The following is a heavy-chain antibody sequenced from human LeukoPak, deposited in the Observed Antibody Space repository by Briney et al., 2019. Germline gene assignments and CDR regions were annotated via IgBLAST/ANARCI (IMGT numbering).Heavy chain of an antibody. D-gene: IGHD3-10*01. CDR1: GYTFTSYG. V-gene: IGHV1-18*01. J-gene: IGHJ4*02. CDR2: ISAYNGNT. Sequence: ASVKVSCKASGYTFTSYGISWVRQVPGQGLEWMGWISAYNGNTNYAQKLQGRVTMTTDTSTSTAYMELRSLRSDDTAAYYCARESVLWFGTNPFDYWGQGTLVTVSS. CDR3: ARESVLWFGTNPFDY.